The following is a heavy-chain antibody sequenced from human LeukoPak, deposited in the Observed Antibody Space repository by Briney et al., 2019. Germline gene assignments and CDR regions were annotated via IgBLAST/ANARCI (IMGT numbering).Heavy chain of an antibody. J-gene: IGHJ5*02. Sequence: GGSLRLSCAASGFTFSDYNMNWVRQPPGKGLEWVSYISSSSSTIYYADSVKGRFTISRDNAKNSLYLQMNSLRAEDTAVYYCARDPVATIIGWFDPWGQGTLVTVSS. CDR2: ISSSSSTI. CDR3: ARDPVATIIGWFDP. V-gene: IGHV3-48*01. D-gene: IGHD5-12*01. CDR1: GFTFSDYN.